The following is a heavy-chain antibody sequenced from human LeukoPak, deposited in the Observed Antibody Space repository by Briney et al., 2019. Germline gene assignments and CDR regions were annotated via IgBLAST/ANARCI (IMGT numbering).Heavy chain of an antibody. CDR2: ISGGGGGT. CDR3: ARHRYYGSGGDWYFDL. D-gene: IGHD3-10*01. V-gene: IGHV3-23*01. Sequence: PGGSLRLSCAASGFTFNSYAMSWVRQAPGRGLEWVSAISGGGGGTYYADSVKGRFTISRANSKNTLYLQMNSLRAEDTAIYYCARHRYYGSGGDWYFDLWGRGTLVTVS. CDR1: GFTFNSYA. J-gene: IGHJ2*01.